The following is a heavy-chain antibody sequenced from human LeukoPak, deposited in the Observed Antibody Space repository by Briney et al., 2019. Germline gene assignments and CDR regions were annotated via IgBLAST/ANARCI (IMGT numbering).Heavy chain of an antibody. J-gene: IGHJ4*02. CDR3: ARAPLDYDSSGYYEGLLDY. CDR1: GGSISSSNW. V-gene: IGHV4-4*02. D-gene: IGHD3-22*01. Sequence: SGTLSLTCAVSGGSISSSNWWSWVRQPPGKGLEWIGEIYHSGSTNYNPSLKSRVTISVDKSKNQFSLKLSSVTAADTAVYYCARAPLDYDSSGYYEGLLDYWGQGTLVTVSS. CDR2: IYHSGST.